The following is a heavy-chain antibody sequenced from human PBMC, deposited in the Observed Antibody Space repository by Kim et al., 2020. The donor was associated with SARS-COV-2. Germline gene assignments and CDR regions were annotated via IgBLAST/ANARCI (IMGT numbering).Heavy chain of an antibody. V-gene: IGHV3-53*01. CDR1: GFNINTNY. Sequence: GGSLRLSCVASGFNINTNYMLWVRQAPGMRLEWVSAIWPDGKAFYGASARGRLSTSWDHSTNSLFLLLIAMRPADKARFFCAREKRGHVYVHGTYDAF. D-gene: IGHD3-10*02. CDR2: IWPDGKA. CDR3: AREKRGHVYVHGTYDAF. J-gene: IGHJ3*01.